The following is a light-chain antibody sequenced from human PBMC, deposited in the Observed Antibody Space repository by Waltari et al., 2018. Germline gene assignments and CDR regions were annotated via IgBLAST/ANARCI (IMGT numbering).Light chain of an antibody. CDR2: EVT. CDR3: CSFAGSSTYYV. CDR1: SSDVGTYNL. J-gene: IGLJ1*01. V-gene: IGLV2-23*02. Sequence: QSALTQPASVSGSPGQSITISCTGTSSDVGTYNLVSWYQQHPGKAPKLMINEVTNRPPGVSNRFAGSKSGNTASLTISGLQAEDEAEYYCCSFAGSSTYYVFGTGTKVTVL.